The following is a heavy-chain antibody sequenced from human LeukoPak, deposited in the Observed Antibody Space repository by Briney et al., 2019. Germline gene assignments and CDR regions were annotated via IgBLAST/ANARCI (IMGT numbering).Heavy chain of an antibody. V-gene: IGHV3-66*01. CDR3: ATDVRSSPLGF. CDR2: IYSGGST. J-gene: IGHJ4*01. CDR1: GFTVTNDY. D-gene: IGHD6-13*01. Sequence: GGSLRLSCAVSGFTVTNDYMNWVRQAPGKGLEWVSIIYSGGSTYYADSVRGRFTISRDSSNNTLFLQMSNLRADDSGLYYCATDVRSSPLGFWGHGTLVTVSS.